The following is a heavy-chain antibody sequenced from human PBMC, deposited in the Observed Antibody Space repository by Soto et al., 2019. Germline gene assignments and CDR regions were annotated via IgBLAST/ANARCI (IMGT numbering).Heavy chain of an antibody. D-gene: IGHD3-10*01. V-gene: IGHV3-23*01. CDR3: AKDITMVRGVSGGGYYYYYGMDV. J-gene: IGHJ6*02. CDR1: GFTFSSYA. Sequence: GGSLRLSCAASGFTFSSYAMSWVRQAPGKGLEWVSAISGSGGSTYYADSVKGRFTISRDNSKNTLYLQMNSLRAEDTAVYYCAKDITMVRGVSGGGYYYYYGMDVWGQGTTVTVSS. CDR2: ISGSGGST.